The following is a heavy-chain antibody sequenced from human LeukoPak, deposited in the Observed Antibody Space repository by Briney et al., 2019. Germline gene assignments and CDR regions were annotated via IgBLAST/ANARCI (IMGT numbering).Heavy chain of an antibody. J-gene: IGHJ4*02. CDR3: AKVSVTSSWYFDY. Sequence: PSETLSLTCTVPGGSMSSRSYYWGWIRQPPGKGLEWIGHIYYSGSTYYNPSLKSRVTISVDTSKNQFSLKLSSVTAADTAVYYCAKVSVTSSWYFDYWGQGTLVTVSA. D-gene: IGHD6-13*01. V-gene: IGHV4-39*01. CDR1: GGSMSSRSYY. CDR2: IYYSGST.